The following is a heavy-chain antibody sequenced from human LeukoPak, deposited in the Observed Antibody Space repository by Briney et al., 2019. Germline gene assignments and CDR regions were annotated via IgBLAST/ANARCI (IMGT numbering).Heavy chain of an antibody. CDR1: GGSINDAS. J-gene: IGHJ4*02. CDR3: ARQEDYYGSGSYNY. V-gene: IGHV4-59*08. Sequence: SETLSLTCTVSGGSINDASWNWIRQPPGQGLEWIGYIYHSGGTNYNPSLKSRVTISLDTSKNQFSLKLSSVTAADTAVYYCARQEDYYGSGSYNYWGQGTLVTVSS. D-gene: IGHD3-10*01. CDR2: IYHSGGT.